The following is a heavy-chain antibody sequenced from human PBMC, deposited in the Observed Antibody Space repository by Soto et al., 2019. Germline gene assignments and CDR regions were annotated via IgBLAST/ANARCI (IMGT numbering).Heavy chain of an antibody. D-gene: IGHD2-15*01. Sequence: GASVKVSCKASGGTFSSYAISWVRQAPGQGLEWMGIINPSGGSTSYAQKFQGRVTMTRDTSTSTVYMELSSLRSEDTAVYYCARTFPCSGGSCYGKNWFDPWGQGTLVTVSS. V-gene: IGHV1-46*01. J-gene: IGHJ5*02. CDR1: GGTFSSYA. CDR2: INPSGGST. CDR3: ARTFPCSGGSCYGKNWFDP.